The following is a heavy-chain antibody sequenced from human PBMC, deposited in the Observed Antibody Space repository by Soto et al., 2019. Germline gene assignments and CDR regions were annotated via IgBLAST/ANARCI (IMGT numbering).Heavy chain of an antibody. Sequence: QVQLVESGGGVVQPGRSLRLSCAASGFTFSSYGMHWVRQAPGKGLEWVAVIWYDGSNKYYADSVKGRFTISRDNSKNTLYLQMNSLRAEDTAVYYCARERITMVLGVVYYYYYGMDGW. CDR3: ARERITMVLGVVYYYYYGMDG. CDR2: IWYDGSNK. J-gene: IGHJ6*01. V-gene: IGHV3-33*01. D-gene: IGHD3-10*01. CDR1: GFTFSSYG.